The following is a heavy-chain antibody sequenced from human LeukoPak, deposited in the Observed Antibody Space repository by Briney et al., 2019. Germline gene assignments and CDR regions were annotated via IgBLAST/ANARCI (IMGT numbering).Heavy chain of an antibody. CDR1: GGSISGYY. Sequence: PSETLSLTCTVSGGSISGYYWSWIRQPPGKGLEWIGYIYYSGSTNYNPSLKSRVTISVDTSKNQFSLKLSSVTAADTAVYYCGRQDSSGSSIDYWGQGTPVTVSS. V-gene: IGHV4-59*08. J-gene: IGHJ4*02. CDR3: GRQDSSGSSIDY. D-gene: IGHD3-22*01. CDR2: IYYSGST.